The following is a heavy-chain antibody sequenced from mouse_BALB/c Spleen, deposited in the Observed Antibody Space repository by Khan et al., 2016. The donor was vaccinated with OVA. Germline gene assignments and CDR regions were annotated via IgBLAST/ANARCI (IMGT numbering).Heavy chain of an antibody. CDR1: GFNIKDTY. J-gene: IGHJ4*01. Sequence: VQLQQSGAELVKPWASVKLSCIVSGFNIKDTYMHWVKQRPEQDLDWIGRIDPANGNTNYDPQFQSKTTITADTSSNQAYLQLSSLTSEDTAGYYCSYALLLYAMDYWGQGTPAIASS. CDR2: IDPANGNT. V-gene: IGHV14-3*02. CDR3: SYALLLYAMDY. D-gene: IGHD1-2*01.